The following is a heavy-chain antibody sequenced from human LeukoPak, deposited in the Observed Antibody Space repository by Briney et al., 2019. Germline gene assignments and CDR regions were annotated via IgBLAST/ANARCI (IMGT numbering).Heavy chain of an antibody. D-gene: IGHD3-10*01. Sequence: GASVKVSCKASGYTFTGHFMHWVRQAPGHGLAWMGWINPNSGGTNYAQKFQGRVTMTSDTSISTAYMELSRLRSDDTAVYYCARDSGERGSGSYLIAYWGKGTLVTVSS. V-gene: IGHV1-2*02. J-gene: IGHJ4*02. CDR1: GYTFTGHF. CDR2: INPNSGGT. CDR3: ARDSGERGSGSYLIAY.